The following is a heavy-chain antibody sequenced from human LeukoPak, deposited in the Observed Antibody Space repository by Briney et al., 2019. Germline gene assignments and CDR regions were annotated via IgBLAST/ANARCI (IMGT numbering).Heavy chain of an antibody. CDR3: GKTTAGYSSGQKPAWPVDY. CDR2: ISDTGGRT. J-gene: IGHJ4*02. CDR1: GITLSNYG. Sequence: GGSLRLSCAVSGITLSNYGMAWVRQAPGKGLEWVAGISDTGGRTNYADSVKGRFTISRDNSKNTVYLQINSLRAEDTAVYYCGKTTAGYSSGQKPAWPVDYWGQGTLVTVSS. V-gene: IGHV3-23*01. D-gene: IGHD5-18*01.